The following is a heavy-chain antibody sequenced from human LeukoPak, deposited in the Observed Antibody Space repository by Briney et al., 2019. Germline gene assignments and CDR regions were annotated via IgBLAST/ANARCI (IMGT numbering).Heavy chain of an antibody. D-gene: IGHD3-9*01. CDR3: ARDGTRYYDILAGDLLLGIWFDP. CDR2: ITAYNGNT. CDR1: IYTLTVYC. V-gene: IGHV1-18*01. Sequence: SASLSPTASIYTLTVYCASWVPDTPGQGLEYMIGITAYNGNTNYAQKIQGRVTMTTDTSTSTAYMELRSLRSDDTAVYYCARDGTRYYDILAGDLLLGIWFDPWGQGTLVTVSS. J-gene: IGHJ5*02.